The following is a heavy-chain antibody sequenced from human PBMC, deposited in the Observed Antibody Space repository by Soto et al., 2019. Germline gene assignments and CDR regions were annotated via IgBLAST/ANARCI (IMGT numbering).Heavy chain of an antibody. CDR2: IYHSGST. CDR1: GGSISSGGYS. J-gene: IGHJ3*02. Sequence: PSETLSLTCAVSGGSISSGGYSWSWIRQPPGKGLEWIGYIYHSGSTYYNPSLKSRVTISVDRSKNQFSLKLSSVTAADTAVYYCARMAGLRYFDFLLYAFDIWGQGTMVTVSS. D-gene: IGHD3-9*01. CDR3: ARMAGLRYFDFLLYAFDI. V-gene: IGHV4-30-2*01.